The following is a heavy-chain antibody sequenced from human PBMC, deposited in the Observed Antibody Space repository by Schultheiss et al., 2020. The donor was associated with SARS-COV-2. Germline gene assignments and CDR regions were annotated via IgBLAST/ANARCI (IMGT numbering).Heavy chain of an antibody. CDR3: AKGVGWITMIVVGDAFDI. V-gene: IGHV3-21*01. D-gene: IGHD3-22*01. CDR2: IGRTPSNL. CDR1: GFTFSSYA. J-gene: IGHJ3*02. Sequence: GGSLRLSCAASGFTFSSYAMSWVRQAPGKGLEWVSSIGRTPSNLYYADSVQGRFTISRDNTKNSLYLHMNSLRVDDTAVYYCAKGVGWITMIVVGDAFDIWGQGTMVTVSS.